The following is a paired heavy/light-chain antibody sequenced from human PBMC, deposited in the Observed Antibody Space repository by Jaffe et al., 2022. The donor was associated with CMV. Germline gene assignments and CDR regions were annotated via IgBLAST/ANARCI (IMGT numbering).Light chain of an antibody. J-gene: IGLJ2*01. V-gene: IGLV1-44*01. Sequence: QSVLTQPPSASGTPGQRVTVSCSGSSSNIGSHTVNWYQQLPGEAPKLLIYSDNQRPSGVPDRFSGSKSGTSASLAISGLQSEDEADYYCAAWDDSLNGLVFGGGTKLSVL. CDR3: AAWDDSLNGLV. CDR1: SSNIGSHT. CDR2: SDN.
Heavy chain of an antibody. V-gene: IGHV3-33*01. J-gene: IGHJ4*02. D-gene: IGHD5-12*01. CDR2: IWYDASNE. CDR1: GFTFRSYG. CDR3: VRDTPLWLRGLPGTRFDY. Sequence: QVQLVESGGGVAQPGRSLRLSCTASGFTFRSYGMHWVRQAPGKGLEWVAFIWYDASNESYIDSVRGRFTISRDNSRNTLHLQMNSLRVEDTAVYYCVRDTPLWLRGLPGTRFDYWGQGTQVIVSS.